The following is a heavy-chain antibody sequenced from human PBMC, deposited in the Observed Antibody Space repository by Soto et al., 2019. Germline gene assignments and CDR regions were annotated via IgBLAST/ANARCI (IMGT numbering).Heavy chain of an antibody. CDR1: GGSISSGGYS. Sequence: QLQLQESGSGLVKASQTLSLTCAVSGGSISSGGYSWSWIRQPPGKGLEWIGYIYHGSTYYNPSLNTRVTISIDRSKHQFSLKLSSVTAADTAVYYCASSGSRGIGAFDIWGQGTMVTVSS. CDR3: ASSGSRGIGAFDI. D-gene: IGHD3-22*01. CDR2: IYHGST. V-gene: IGHV4-30-2*01. J-gene: IGHJ3*02.